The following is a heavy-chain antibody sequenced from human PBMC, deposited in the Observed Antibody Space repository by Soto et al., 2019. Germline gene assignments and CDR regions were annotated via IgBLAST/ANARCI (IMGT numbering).Heavy chain of an antibody. CDR3: ARDIVVVPAATYFDY. Sequence: GASVKVSCKASGDTFTSYYMHWVRQAPGQGLEWMGIINPSGSSTSYAQKFQGRVTMTRDTSTSTVYMELSSLRSEDTAVYYCARDIVVVPAATYFDYWGQGTLVTVSS. V-gene: IGHV1-46*03. D-gene: IGHD2-2*01. J-gene: IGHJ4*02. CDR1: GDTFTSYY. CDR2: INPSGSST.